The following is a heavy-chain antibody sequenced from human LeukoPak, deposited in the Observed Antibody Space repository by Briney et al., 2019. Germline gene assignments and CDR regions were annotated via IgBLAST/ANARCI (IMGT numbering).Heavy chain of an antibody. D-gene: IGHD4-23*01. CDR1: GFTFSHFW. V-gene: IGHV3-7*01. CDR3: VTHEVTVITRSTFDN. J-gene: IGHJ4*02. Sequence: PGGSLRLSCLASGFTFSHFWMSWVRQAPGKGLEWVANIKPDDTVKYYGNSVKGRFTILRDNAKNSVYLQMNSLRAEDTAVYYCVTHEVTVITRSTFDNWGQGTLVTVSS. CDR2: IKPDDTVK.